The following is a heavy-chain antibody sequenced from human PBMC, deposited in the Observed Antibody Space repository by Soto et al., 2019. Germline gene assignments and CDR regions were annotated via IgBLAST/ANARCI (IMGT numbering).Heavy chain of an antibody. CDR3: ARVLWGYCGVDCYPLDV. V-gene: IGHV4-59*11. CDR1: GGSISSINNHFSNHY. Sequence: PSETLSLTCTVSGGSISSINNHFSNHYCSWIRLSPGKGLEWIGYISNIGFTRYNPSLKSRATISVDTSKNQFPLKMNSVTAADRAVFYCARVLWGYCGVDCYPLDVRSQGTTVTVS. D-gene: IGHD2-21*02. J-gene: IGHJ6*02. CDR2: ISNIGFT.